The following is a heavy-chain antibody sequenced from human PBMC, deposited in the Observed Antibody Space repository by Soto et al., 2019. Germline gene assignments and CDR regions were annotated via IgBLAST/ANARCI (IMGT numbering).Heavy chain of an antibody. J-gene: IGHJ5*02. Sequence: QVQLQQWGAGLLKPSETLSLTCAVYGGSFSGYYWSWIRQPPGKGLEWIGEINHSGSTNYNPSLKSRVTISVDTSKNQFSLKLSSVTAADTAVYYCARGPITGTTAGRRARLNWCDPWGQGTLVTVSS. CDR3: ARGPITGTTAGRRARLNWCDP. V-gene: IGHV4-34*01. CDR1: GGSFSGYY. D-gene: IGHD1-7*01. CDR2: INHSGST.